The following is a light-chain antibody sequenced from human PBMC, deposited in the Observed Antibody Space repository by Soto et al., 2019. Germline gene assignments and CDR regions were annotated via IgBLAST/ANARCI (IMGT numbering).Light chain of an antibody. CDR2: GAS. CDR1: QSVSSNF. J-gene: IGKJ4*01. Sequence: EIVLTQSPGTLSLSPGEGDTLSCRASQSVSSNFLAWYQQKPGQAPRLLIYGASTRATGIPDRFSGSGSGTDFTLTINRLEPEDFAVYYCQQYGSSPLTFGGGTKVEIK. CDR3: QQYGSSPLT. V-gene: IGKV3-20*01.